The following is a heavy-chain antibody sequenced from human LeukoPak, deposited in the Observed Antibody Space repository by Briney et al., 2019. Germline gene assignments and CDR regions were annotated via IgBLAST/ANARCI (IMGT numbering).Heavy chain of an antibody. J-gene: IGHJ4*02. CDR1: GYTFAGQE. V-gene: IGHV1-8*01. D-gene: IGHD2-21*01. Sequence: WASVNVSCKASGYTFAGQEINWVPQSTGQGVKWMGWMNPNSGNTGYAQKFQGRVTMTRNTSISTAYMELSSLRSDDTAVYYCARVTYGDVDYWGKGTLVIVTS. CDR2: MNPNSGNT. CDR3: ARVTYGDVDY.